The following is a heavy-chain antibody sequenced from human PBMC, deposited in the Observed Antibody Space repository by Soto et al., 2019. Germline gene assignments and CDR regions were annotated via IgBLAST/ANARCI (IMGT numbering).Heavy chain of an antibody. V-gene: IGHV3-9*01. CDR3: AKGRFLDWHRVAYDI. CDR1: GFTFDDYA. J-gene: IGHJ3*02. Sequence: PGGSLRLSCAGSGFTFDDYAMHWVRQAPGKGLEWVSGISWNSGSIGYADSVKGRFTISRDNAKNSLYLQMNSLRAEDTALYYCAKGRFLDWHRVAYDIWGQGTMVTVSS. CDR2: ISWNSGSI. D-gene: IGHD3-3*01.